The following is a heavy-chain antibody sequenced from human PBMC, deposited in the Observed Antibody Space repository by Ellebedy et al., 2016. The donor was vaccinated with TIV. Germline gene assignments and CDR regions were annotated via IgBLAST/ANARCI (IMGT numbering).Heavy chain of an antibody. V-gene: IGHV3-74*01. Sequence: PGGSLRLSCAASGFTFSSYWMHWVRQVPGKGLVWLSRIYSDGSITSYADSVKGRFTISRDNAKNTLYLQMNSLRAEDAAVYYCARPLEAAYYYYAMDVWGQGTTVTVS. CDR1: GFTFSSYW. CDR2: IYSDGSIT. CDR3: ARPLEAAYYYYAMDV. J-gene: IGHJ6*02.